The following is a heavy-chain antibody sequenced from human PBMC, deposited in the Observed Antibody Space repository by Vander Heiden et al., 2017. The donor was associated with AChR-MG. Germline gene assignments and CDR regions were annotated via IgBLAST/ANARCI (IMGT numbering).Heavy chain of an antibody. CDR2: IYYSGST. J-gene: IGHJ4*02. Sequence: QVQLQESGPGLVKPSETLSLTCTVSGGSISSYYWSWIRQPPGKGLEWIGYIYYSGSTNYNPSLKSRVTISVDTSKNQFSLKLSSVTAADTAVYYCARVSTEIDYWGQGTLVTVSS. CDR1: GGSISSYY. CDR3: ARVSTEIDY. V-gene: IGHV4-59*01.